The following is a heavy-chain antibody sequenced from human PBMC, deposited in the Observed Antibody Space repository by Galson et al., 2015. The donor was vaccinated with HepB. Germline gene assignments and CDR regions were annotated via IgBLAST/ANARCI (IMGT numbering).Heavy chain of an antibody. D-gene: IGHD2-2*01. Sequence: SLRLSCAASGFTFSTYWMTWVCQAPGKGLEWVANINRDGSHKGYVDSMKGRFTVSRDNAKNSLFLQMNSLRAEDTAVYYCARHILVSPSRALDIWGQGTIVTVSS. CDR3: ARHILVSPSRALDI. CDR1: GFTFSTYW. J-gene: IGHJ3*02. V-gene: IGHV3-7*01. CDR2: INRDGSHK.